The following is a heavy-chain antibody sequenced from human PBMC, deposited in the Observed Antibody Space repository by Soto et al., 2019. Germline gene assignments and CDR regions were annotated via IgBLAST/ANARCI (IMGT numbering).Heavy chain of an antibody. CDR2: INPNSGGT. D-gene: IGHD6-13*01. CDR1: GYTFTDYF. V-gene: IGHV1-2*02. J-gene: IGHJ4*02. CDR3: ARDRQSSSSIPFDY. Sequence: WASVKISCKASGYTFTDYFMHWVREAPGQGLEWMGWINPNSGGTNYAQKFQRRVTMTRDTSISTAYMELSRLRSDDTAVYYCARDRQSSSSIPFDYWGEGSLVTVS.